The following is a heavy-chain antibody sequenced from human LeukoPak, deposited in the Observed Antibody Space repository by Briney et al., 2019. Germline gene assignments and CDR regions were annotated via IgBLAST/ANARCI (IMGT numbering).Heavy chain of an antibody. CDR3: ARWGVWGSYRPIDY. J-gene: IGHJ4*02. V-gene: IGHV3-7*01. D-gene: IGHD3-16*02. Sequence: PGGSLRLSCAASGFTFSAYWMNWVRQAPGKGLEWVANIKQDGSEKNYVDSVKGRFTISRDNAKNTLYLQMNSLRAEDTAVYYCARWGVWGSYRPIDYWGQGSLVTVSS. CDR1: GFTFSAYW. CDR2: IKQDGSEK.